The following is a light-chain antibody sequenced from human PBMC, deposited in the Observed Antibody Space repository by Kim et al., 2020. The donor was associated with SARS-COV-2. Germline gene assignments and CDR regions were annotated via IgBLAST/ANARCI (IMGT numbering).Light chain of an antibody. CDR3: ASWDDSLSGHVV. Sequence: QSVLTQPPSVSATPGQRVTISCSGSSSNIGSDYVYWYQQFPGTAPKLLIYRNNKRPSGVPDRFSGSKSGTSASLAISGLRSEDESVYYCASWDDSLSGHVVFGGGTQLTVL. V-gene: IGLV1-47*01. CDR1: SSNIGSDY. CDR2: RNN. J-gene: IGLJ2*01.